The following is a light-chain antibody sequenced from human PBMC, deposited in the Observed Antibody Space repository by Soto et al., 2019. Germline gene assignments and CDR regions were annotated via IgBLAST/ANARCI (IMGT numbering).Light chain of an antibody. CDR2: GAS. Sequence: EIGLTQSPGTLSLPPGERATLSCRASQSVRNNYLAWYQQRPGQAPRLLIHGASSRATGIPDRFSGSGSGTDFTLTISRLEPEDFAVYYCQQYGTSPRTFGQGTKVDIK. V-gene: IGKV3-20*01. CDR3: QQYGTSPRT. CDR1: QSVRNNY. J-gene: IGKJ1*01.